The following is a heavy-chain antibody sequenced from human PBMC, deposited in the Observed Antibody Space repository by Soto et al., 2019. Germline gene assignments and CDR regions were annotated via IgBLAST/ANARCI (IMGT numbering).Heavy chain of an antibody. CDR3: AKKYSGSYYFDY. CDR2: ISSSGDST. V-gene: IGHV3-23*01. Sequence: SSYAMSWVRQAPGKGLEWVSTISSSGDSTYYADSVKGRFTISRDNSKNTLYLQMNSLRAEDTAVYYCAKKYSGSYYFDYWGQGTLVTVSS. J-gene: IGHJ4*02. CDR1: SSYA. D-gene: IGHD1-26*01.